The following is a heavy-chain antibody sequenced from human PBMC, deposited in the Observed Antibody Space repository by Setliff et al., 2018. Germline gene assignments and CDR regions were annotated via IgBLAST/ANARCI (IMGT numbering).Heavy chain of an antibody. V-gene: IGHV7-4-1*02. CDR3: ARVIPYYFDS. J-gene: IGHJ4*02. CDR1: GYTFTVYT. Sequence: ASVKVSCKVSGYTFTVYTMNWVRQAPGQGLEWMGWINTYTGSPTYAQGFTGRFVFSLDTSVSTAYLQISSLKGEDTAVYYCARVIPYYFDSWGQGTLVTVSS. CDR2: INTYTGSP.